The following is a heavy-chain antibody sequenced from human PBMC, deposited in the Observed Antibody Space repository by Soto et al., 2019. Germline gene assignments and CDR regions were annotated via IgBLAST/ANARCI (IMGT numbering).Heavy chain of an antibody. CDR3: ARDSDSSPSLYYYYYYYGMDV. CDR2: INAGNGNT. J-gene: IGHJ6*02. V-gene: IGHV1-3*01. Sequence: ASVKVSCKASGYTFTSYAMHWVRQAPGQRLEWMGWINAGNGNTKYSQKFQGRVTITRDTSASTAYMELSSLRSEDTAVYYCARDSDSSPSLYYYYYYYGMDVWGQGTTVTVSS. CDR1: GYTFTSYA. D-gene: IGHD6-13*01.